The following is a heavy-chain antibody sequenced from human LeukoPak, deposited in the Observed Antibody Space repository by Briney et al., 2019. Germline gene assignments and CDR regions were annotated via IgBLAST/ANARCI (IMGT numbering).Heavy chain of an antibody. J-gene: IGHJ4*02. CDR2: ISYDGSNK. D-gene: IGHD6-19*01. CDR3: AKTPHSGNHHYYFDY. CDR1: GFTFSISG. Sequence: PGGSLRLSCAASGFTFSISGLHWVRQAPGKGLERVAVISYDGSNKYYVDSVKGRFTISRDNSKNTLYLQMNSLRAEDTAVYYCAKTPHSGNHHYYFDYWGQGTLVTVSS. V-gene: IGHV3-30*18.